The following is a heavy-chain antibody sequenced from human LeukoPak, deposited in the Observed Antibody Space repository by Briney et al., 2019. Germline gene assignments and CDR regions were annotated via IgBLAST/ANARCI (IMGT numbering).Heavy chain of an antibody. CDR3: ARYFYYDSSGENWFDP. J-gene: IGHJ5*02. Sequence: GGSLRLSCAASGFTVSSNYMSWVRQAPGKGLEWVSVIYSGGSTYYADSVKGRFTISRDNSKNTLYLQMNSLRAEDTAVYYCARYFYYDSSGENWFDPWGQGTLVTVSS. D-gene: IGHD3-22*01. V-gene: IGHV3-53*01. CDR1: GFTVSSNY. CDR2: IYSGGST.